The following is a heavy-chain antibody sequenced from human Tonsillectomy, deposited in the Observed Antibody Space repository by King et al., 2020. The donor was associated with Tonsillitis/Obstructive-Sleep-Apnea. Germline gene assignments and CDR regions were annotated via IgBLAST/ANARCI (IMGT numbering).Heavy chain of an antibody. CDR3: IKDIAPGGLAS. D-gene: IGHD6-13*01. CDR2: INWNGATV. J-gene: IGHJ4*02. Sequence: VQLVESGGGLAQPGRSLRLTCAASGFIVNDHAMHWVRQVPGKGLEWVSGINWNGATVGYADSVRGRFTISRDNAKNTLFLQMNNLRAEDTALYYCIKDIAPGGLASWGQGPLVTVSS. V-gene: IGHV3-9*01. CDR1: GFIVNDHA.